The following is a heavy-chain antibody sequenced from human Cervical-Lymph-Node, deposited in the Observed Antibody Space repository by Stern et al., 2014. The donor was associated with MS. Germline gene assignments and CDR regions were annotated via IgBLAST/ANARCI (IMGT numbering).Heavy chain of an antibody. V-gene: IGHV3-30*04. Sequence: DQLVESGGGVVQPGGSLTLSCEASGFTFSRYSMHWVRQGPGKGLEWVAATTSKGDRTYYADSVKGRFIMSRDNPKNTLYLHMNSLRAEDTAEYFCARDGMATSGSYSSFDSWGQGTLVTGSS. CDR3: ARDGMATSGSYSSFDS. D-gene: IGHD3-10*01. CDR2: TTSKGDRT. CDR1: GFTFSRYS. J-gene: IGHJ4*02.